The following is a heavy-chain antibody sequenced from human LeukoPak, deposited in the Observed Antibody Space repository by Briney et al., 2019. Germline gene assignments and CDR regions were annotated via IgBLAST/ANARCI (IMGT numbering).Heavy chain of an antibody. V-gene: IGHV1-18*01. Sequence: GASVKVSCKASGYAFTSYGISWVRQAPGQGLEWMGWISAYNGNTNYAQKLQGRVTMTADTSTSTAYMELRSLRSDDTAVYYCASSCAVAGDRGLCYYYYGMDVWGQGTTVTVSS. CDR3: ASSCAVAGDRGLCYYYYGMDV. CDR2: ISAYNGNT. D-gene: IGHD6-19*01. J-gene: IGHJ6*02. CDR1: GYAFTSYG.